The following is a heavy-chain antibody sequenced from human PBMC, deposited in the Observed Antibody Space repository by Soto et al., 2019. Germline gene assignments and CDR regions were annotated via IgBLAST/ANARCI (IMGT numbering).Heavy chain of an antibody. CDR3: ARVRSGYIFGWFEP. CDR2: IYYSGST. J-gene: IGHJ5*02. CDR1: GGSISSYY. D-gene: IGHD3-3*01. V-gene: IGHV4-59*01. Sequence: SETLSLTCTVSGGSISSYYWSWIRQPPGKGLEWIGYIYYSGSTNYNPSLKSRVTISVDTSKNQFSLKLSSVTAADTAVYYCARVRSGYIFGWFEPWGQGTLVTVSS.